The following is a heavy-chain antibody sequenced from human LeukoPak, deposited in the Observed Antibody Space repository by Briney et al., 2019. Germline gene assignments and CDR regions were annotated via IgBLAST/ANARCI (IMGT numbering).Heavy chain of an antibody. CDR2: IYSGGST. V-gene: IGHV3-53*01. J-gene: IGHJ2*01. Sequence: PGGSLRLSCAASGFTVSSNYMSWVRQAPGKGLEWVSVIYSGGSTYYADSVKGRFTISRDNSKITLYLQMSSLRAEDTAIYYCAKGYGSGWYWYFDLWGRGTLVTVSS. CDR3: AKGYGSGWYWYFDL. D-gene: IGHD6-19*01. CDR1: GFTVSSNY.